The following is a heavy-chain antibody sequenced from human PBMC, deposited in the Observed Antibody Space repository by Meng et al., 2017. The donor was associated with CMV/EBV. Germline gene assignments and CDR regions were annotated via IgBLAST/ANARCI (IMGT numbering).Heavy chain of an antibody. CDR1: GISLSTSGVG. CDR2: IYWDDDK. D-gene: IGHD3-9*01. Sequence: QITLKEPGPTLVNPTPTLTLACTFSGISLSTSGVGVGWIRQPPGKALEWLALIYWDDDKRYSPSLKSRLTITKDTSKNQVVLTMTNMDPVDTATYYCAHQLRYFDWVNNWFDPWGQGTLVTVSS. V-gene: IGHV2-5*02. J-gene: IGHJ5*02. CDR3: AHQLRYFDWVNNWFDP.